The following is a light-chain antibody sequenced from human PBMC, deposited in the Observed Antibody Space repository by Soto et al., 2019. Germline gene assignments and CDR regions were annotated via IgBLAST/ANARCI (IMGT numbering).Light chain of an antibody. J-gene: IGLJ2*01. V-gene: IGLV1-40*01. CDR3: QSYDYNLSGVL. Sequence: QSVLTQPPSVSGAPGQRVTISCAGSASNIGASYDVHWYQQVPGTAPKLLIYANFNRPSGVPDRFSGSKSGTSASLAITGLQAEDEDDYYCQSYDYNLSGVLFGGGTKLTVL. CDR2: ANF. CDR1: ASNIGASYD.